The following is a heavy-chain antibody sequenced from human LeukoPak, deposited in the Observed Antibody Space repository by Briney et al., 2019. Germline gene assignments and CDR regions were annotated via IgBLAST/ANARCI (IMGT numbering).Heavy chain of an antibody. V-gene: IGHV3-33*01. CDR3: ARELYDILTGYYPNPSDY. J-gene: IGHJ4*02. CDR1: GFTFSSYG. CDR2: IWYDGSNK. Sequence: GGSLRLSCAASGFTFSSYGMHWVRQAPGKGLEWVAVIWYDGSNKYYADSVKGRFTISRDNSKNTLYLQMNSLRAEDTAVYYCARELYDILTGYYPNPSDYWGQGTLVTVSS. D-gene: IGHD3-9*01.